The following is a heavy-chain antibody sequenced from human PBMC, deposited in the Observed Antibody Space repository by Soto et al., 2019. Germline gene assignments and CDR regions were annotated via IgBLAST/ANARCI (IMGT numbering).Heavy chain of an antibody. CDR1: GLTFGSYA. Sequence: EVQLLESGGGLVQPGDSLRLSCAASGLTFGSYAMSWVRQAPGKGLEWVSVISGSSGTTYYADSVKGRFTISRDNSKNTVYLQINSLRAEDTAVYYCAKLGSGSYGLDYWGQGTLVTVSS. D-gene: IGHD1-26*01. CDR3: AKLGSGSYGLDY. CDR2: ISGSSGTT. J-gene: IGHJ4*02. V-gene: IGHV3-23*01.